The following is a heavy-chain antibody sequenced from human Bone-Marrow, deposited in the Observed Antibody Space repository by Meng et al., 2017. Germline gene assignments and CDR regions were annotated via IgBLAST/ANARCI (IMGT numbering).Heavy chain of an antibody. CDR3: ARLGIAVAGGYSAFDL. Sequence: GESLKISCKGSGYRFTSSWIGWVRQMPGKGLEWMGIIYPGDSDTTYSPSFEGQVTISVDKSFSTAYLQWSSLKASDTAMYYCARLGIAVAGGYSAFDLWGQGTMVTVSS. J-gene: IGHJ3*01. CDR2: IYPGDSDT. CDR1: GYRFTSSW. D-gene: IGHD6-19*01. V-gene: IGHV5-51*01.